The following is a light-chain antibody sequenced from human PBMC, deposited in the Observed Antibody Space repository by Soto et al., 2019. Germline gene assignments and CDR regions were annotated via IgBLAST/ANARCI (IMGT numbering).Light chain of an antibody. J-gene: IGKJ1*01. CDR2: SAS. V-gene: IGKV1-27*01. CDR1: RGISDS. CDR3: QKFDSAPT. Sequence: DIQLTQSPSSLSASVGDRVTINCRASRGISDSLAWYQQKPGKVPHLLIHSASTLQSGVPSRFSGSGCGTDFTLIISSLHPEDVATYYCQKFDSAPTFGPGTKV.